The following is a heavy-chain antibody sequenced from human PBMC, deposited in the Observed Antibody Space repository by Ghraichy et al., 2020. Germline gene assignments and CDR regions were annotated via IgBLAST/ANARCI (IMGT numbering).Heavy chain of an antibody. J-gene: IGHJ4*02. CDR3: AKGSDRYSSSSGFDY. CDR2: ISGSGGST. CDR1: GFTFSSYA. V-gene: IGHV3-23*01. D-gene: IGHD6-6*01. Sequence: GESLNISCAASGFTFSSYAMSWVRQAPGKGLEWVSAISGSGGSTYYADSVKGRFTISRDNSKNTLYLQMNSLRAEDTAVYYCAKGSDRYSSSSGFDYWGQGTLVTVSS.